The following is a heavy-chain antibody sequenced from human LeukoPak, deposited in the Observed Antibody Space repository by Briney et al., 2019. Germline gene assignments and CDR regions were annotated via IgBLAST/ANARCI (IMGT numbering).Heavy chain of an antibody. CDR1: GGSISSYY. CDR2: IYYSGST. V-gene: IGHV4-59*01. D-gene: IGHD1-1*01. Sequence: SETLSLTCTVSGGSISSYYWSWIRQPPGKGLEWIGYIYYSGSTNYNPSLKSRVTISVDTSKNQFSLKLSSVTAADTAVYHCARETELVGYFQHWGQGTLVTVSS. J-gene: IGHJ1*01. CDR3: ARETELVGYFQH.